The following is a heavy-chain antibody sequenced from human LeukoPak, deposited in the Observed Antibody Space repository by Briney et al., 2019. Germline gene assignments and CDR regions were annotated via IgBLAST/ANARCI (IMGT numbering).Heavy chain of an antibody. Sequence: SETLSLTCTVSGGSISGGGYYWSWIRQHPGKSLEWIGYIYYSGSTYYNPSLKSRVTISVDTSKNQFSLKLSSVTAADTAVYYCARSGGYYFDYWGQGTLVTVSS. CDR1: GGSISGGGYY. V-gene: IGHV4-31*03. D-gene: IGHD3-10*01. CDR2: IYYSGST. J-gene: IGHJ4*02. CDR3: ARSGGYYFDY.